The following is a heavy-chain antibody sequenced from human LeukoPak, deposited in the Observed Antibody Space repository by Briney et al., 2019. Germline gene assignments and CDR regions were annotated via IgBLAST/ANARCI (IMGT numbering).Heavy chain of an antibody. CDR2: IDPRSGGI. CDR3: TSSDYTSSDY. Sequence: ASVKVSCKASGYTFTDYYMHWVRQAPGQGLEWMGWIDPRSGGINFARKFQGRVTMTRDTSISTAYMELSRLTSDDTAVYYCTSSDYTSSDYWGQGTLVTVSS. V-gene: IGHV1-2*02. CDR1: GYTFTDYY. D-gene: IGHD2-2*02. J-gene: IGHJ4*02.